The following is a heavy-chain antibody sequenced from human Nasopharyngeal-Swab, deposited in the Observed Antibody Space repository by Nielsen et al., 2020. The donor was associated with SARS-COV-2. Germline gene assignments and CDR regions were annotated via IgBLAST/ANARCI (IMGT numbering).Heavy chain of an antibody. J-gene: IGHJ6*03. CDR3: ARGGVPGYYYYYYYMDV. Sequence: ASVKVSCKASGYTFTSYDINWVRQATGQGLEWMGWMNPNSGNTGYAQKFQGRVTMTRNTPISTAYMELSSLRSEDTAVYYCARGGVPGYYYYYYYMDVWGKGTTVTVSS. CDR2: MNPNSGNT. V-gene: IGHV1-8*01. D-gene: IGHD3-10*01. CDR1: GYTFTSYD.